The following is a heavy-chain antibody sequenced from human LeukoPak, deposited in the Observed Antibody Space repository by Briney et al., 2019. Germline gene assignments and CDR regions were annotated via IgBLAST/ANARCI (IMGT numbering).Heavy chain of an antibody. V-gene: IGHV4-39*01. J-gene: IGHJ5*02. Sequence: SETLSLTCAVYGGSFSGYYWGWIRQPPGKGLEWIGSIYYSGSTYYNPSLKSRVTISVDTSKNQFSLKLSSVTAADTAVYYCARHGLGLSDFDPWDQGTLVTVSS. CDR2: IYYSGST. CDR3: ARHGLGLSDFDP. D-gene: IGHD2/OR15-2a*01. CDR1: GGSFSGYY.